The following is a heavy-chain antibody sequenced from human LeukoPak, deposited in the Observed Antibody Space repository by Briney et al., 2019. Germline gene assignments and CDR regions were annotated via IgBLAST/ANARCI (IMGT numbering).Heavy chain of an antibody. CDR1: GFTVSSNY. V-gene: IGHV3-66*02. CDR2: IYSGGST. CDR3: ARDLGAILPAFDI. D-gene: IGHD1-26*01. J-gene: IGHJ3*02. Sequence: PGGSLRLSCAASGFTVSSNYMSWVRQAPGKGLEWVSVIYSGGSTYYADSVKGRFTISRDNSKNTLYLQMNSLRAEDTAVYYCARDLGAILPAFDIWGQGTMVTVSS.